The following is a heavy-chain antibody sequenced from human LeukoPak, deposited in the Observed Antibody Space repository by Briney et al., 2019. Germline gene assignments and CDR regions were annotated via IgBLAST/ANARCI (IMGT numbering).Heavy chain of an antibody. D-gene: IGHD2-15*01. V-gene: IGHV3-30*02. CDR2: IRYDGSNK. Sequence: HPGGSLRLSCAASGFTFSSYGMHWVRQAPGKGLEWVAFIRYDGSNKYYADSVKGRFTISRDNARNSLYLQMNTLRAEDTAVYSCARGADGVSSNSRGWFDPWGQGTLVTVSS. CDR3: ARGADGVSSNSRGWFDP. CDR1: GFTFSSYG. J-gene: IGHJ5*02.